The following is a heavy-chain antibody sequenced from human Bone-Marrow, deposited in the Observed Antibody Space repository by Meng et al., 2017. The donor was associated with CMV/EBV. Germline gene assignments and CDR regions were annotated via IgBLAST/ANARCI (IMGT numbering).Heavy chain of an antibody. CDR3: AKDCVDGYSSNSYYFDY. J-gene: IGHJ4*02. CDR2: ISGSGGST. D-gene: IGHD6-19*01. V-gene: IGHV3-23*01. CDR1: GITLSNHW. Sequence: GESLKISCVVSGITLSNHWMHWVREVPGKGLEWVSAISGSGGSTYYADSVKGRFTISRDNSKNTLYLQMNSLRAEDTAVYYCAKDCVDGYSSNSYYFDYWGQGTLVTVSS.